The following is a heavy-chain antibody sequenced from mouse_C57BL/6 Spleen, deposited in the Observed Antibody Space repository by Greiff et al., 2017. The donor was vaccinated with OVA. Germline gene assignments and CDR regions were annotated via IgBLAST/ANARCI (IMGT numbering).Heavy chain of an antibody. CDR2: IHPNSGST. CDR1: GYTFTSYW. J-gene: IGHJ3*01. Sequence: VQLQQPGAELVKPGASVKLSCKASGYTFTSYWMHWVKQRPGQGLEWIGMIHPNSGSTNYNEKFKSKATLTVDKSSSTAYMQLSSLTSEDSAVYYCARQTSSAGAWFAYWGQGTLVTVSA. V-gene: IGHV1-64*01. D-gene: IGHD4-1*01. CDR3: ARQTSSAGAWFAY.